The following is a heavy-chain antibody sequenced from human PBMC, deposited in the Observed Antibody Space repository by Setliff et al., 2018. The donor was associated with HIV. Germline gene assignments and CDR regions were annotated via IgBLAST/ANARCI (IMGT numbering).Heavy chain of an antibody. J-gene: IGHJ4*02. V-gene: IGHV4-38-2*01. CDR1: GYSISSGYY. CDR3: ARVGYYDSSFDY. D-gene: IGHD3-22*01. CDR2: IYHSGST. Sequence: SETLSLTCAVSGYSISSGYYWGWIRQPPGKGLEWIGSIYHSGSTYNNPSLKSRVTISIDTSKNQFSLKLSSVTAADTAVYYCARVGYYDSSFDYWGQGTLVTVSS.